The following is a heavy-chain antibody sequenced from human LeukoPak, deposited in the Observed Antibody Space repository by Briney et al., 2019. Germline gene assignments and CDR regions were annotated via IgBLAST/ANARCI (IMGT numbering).Heavy chain of an antibody. V-gene: IGHV3-73*01. J-gene: IGHJ3*02. D-gene: IGHD1-26*01. CDR2: IRSKANSFAT. CDR1: GFTFSGSA. CDR3: TIYSGSFPDAFDI. Sequence: GGSLRLSCAASGFTFSGSAMHWVRQASGKGLEWVGHIRSKANSFATAYGVSVKGRFAIYRDDSKNTAYLQMSSLKTEDTAVYYCTIYSGSFPDAFDIWGQGTMVTVSS.